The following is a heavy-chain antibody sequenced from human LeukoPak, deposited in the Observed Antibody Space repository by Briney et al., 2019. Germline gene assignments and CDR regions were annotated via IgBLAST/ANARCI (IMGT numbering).Heavy chain of an antibody. CDR1: GGSISSYY. V-gene: IGHV4-59*01. J-gene: IGHJ5*02. CDR3: ARATNDYSNYEVLTDNWFDP. CDR2: IYYSGST. Sequence: SETLSLTCTVSGGSISSYYWSWIRQPPGKGLEWIGYIYYSGSTNYNPSLKSRVTISVDTSKNQFSLKLSSVTAADTAVYYCARATNDYSNYEVLTDNWFDPWGQGTLVTVSS. D-gene: IGHD4-11*01.